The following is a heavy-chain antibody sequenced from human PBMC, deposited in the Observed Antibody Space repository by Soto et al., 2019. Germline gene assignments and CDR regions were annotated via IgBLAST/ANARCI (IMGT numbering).Heavy chain of an antibody. V-gene: IGHV1-18*01. Sequence: QVQLVQSGAEVKKPGASVKVSCKASGYTFTSYGISWVRQAPGQGLEWMGWISAYNGNTNYAQKLQGRVTITTDTSTSTAYMELSSLRSDDTAVYYCARAPKPFPVVPAAIEDYWGQGTLVTVSS. CDR1: GYTFTSYG. J-gene: IGHJ4*02. D-gene: IGHD2-2*02. CDR3: ARAPKPFPVVPAAIEDY. CDR2: ISAYNGNT.